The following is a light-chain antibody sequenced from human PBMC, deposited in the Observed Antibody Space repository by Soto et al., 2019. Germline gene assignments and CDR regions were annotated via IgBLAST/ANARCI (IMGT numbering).Light chain of an antibody. V-gene: IGKV1-39*01. CDR3: QHSYNTPRT. Sequence: DIQMTQSPSSLSASVGDRVTITCRASQTISSYLIWYQQKPGKAPRLLIYGASSLHSGVPSRFSGSGSGTDFTLTISSLQPEDFATYYCQHSYNTPRTFGGGTKVEIK. J-gene: IGKJ4*01. CDR2: GAS. CDR1: QTISSY.